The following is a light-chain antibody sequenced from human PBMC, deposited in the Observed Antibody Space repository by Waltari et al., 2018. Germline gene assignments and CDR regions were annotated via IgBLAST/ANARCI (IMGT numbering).Light chain of an antibody. CDR2: GAS. J-gene: IGKJ4*01. Sequence: EVVMTQSPATLSVSPGERATLSCRASQSVSRDLAWYQQKPGQPPRLLIYGASTRITGVPARFTGSGSGAEFSLTISSLQSEDVAIYYCQQFNNWPQTFGGGTQVEIK. CDR1: QSVSRD. V-gene: IGKV3-15*01. CDR3: QQFNNWPQT.